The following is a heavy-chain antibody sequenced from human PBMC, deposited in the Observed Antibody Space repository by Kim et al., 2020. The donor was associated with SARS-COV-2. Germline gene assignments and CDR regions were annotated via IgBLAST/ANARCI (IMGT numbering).Heavy chain of an antibody. CDR1: GFTFSSYS. V-gene: IGHV3-21*01. D-gene: IGHD5-12*01. CDR2: ISSSSSYI. J-gene: IGHJ4*02. Sequence: GGSLRLSCAASGFTFSSYSMNWVRQAPGKGLEWVSSISSSSSYIYYADSVKGRFTISRDNAKNSLYLQMNSLRAEDTAVYYCARDGGRDGYNEMDYWGQGTLVTVSS. CDR3: ARDGGRDGYNEMDY.